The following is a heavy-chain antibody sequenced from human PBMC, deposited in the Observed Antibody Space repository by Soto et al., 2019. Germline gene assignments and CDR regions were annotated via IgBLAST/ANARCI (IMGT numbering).Heavy chain of an antibody. CDR1: GFTFRSYG. D-gene: IGHD5-18*01. Sequence: GGSLRLSCAASGFTFRSYGMSWVRQAPGKGLEWVSAIVGSGVVTYYAESVKGRFTISRDNSKNTVYLQVNSLRAEDTAVYYCARAMDTAMASKDNWFDPWGQGTLVTVS. CDR3: ARAMDTAMASKDNWFDP. J-gene: IGHJ5*02. CDR2: IVGSGVVT. V-gene: IGHV3-23*01.